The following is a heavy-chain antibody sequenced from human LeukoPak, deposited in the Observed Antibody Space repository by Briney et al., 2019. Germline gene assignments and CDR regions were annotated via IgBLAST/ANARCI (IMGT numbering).Heavy chain of an antibody. D-gene: IGHD6-13*01. V-gene: IGHV3-64*02. CDR3: ARQAAGVVY. Sequence: GGSLRLSCAASGFTFSSYAMHWVRQAPGKGLEYVSGISRNGGNTYYADSVKGRFTISRDNFKNTLYLQMGGLRAEDMAVYYCARQAAGVVYWGQGTLVTVSS. CDR1: GFTFSSYA. CDR2: ISRNGGNT. J-gene: IGHJ4*02.